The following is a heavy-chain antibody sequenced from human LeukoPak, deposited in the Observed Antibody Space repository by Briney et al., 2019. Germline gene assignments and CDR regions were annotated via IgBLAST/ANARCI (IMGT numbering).Heavy chain of an antibody. V-gene: IGHV1-8*01. CDR1: GYTFTSYD. CDR3: ARDMGIEYSSSSGDAFDI. D-gene: IGHD6-6*01. CDR2: MNPNSGNT. Sequence: ASVKVSCKASGYTFTSYDINWVRQATGQGLEWMGWMNPNSGNTGYAQKFQGRVTMTRNTSISTAYMELSSLRSEDTAVYYCARDMGIEYSSSSGDAFDIWGQGTMVTVSS. J-gene: IGHJ3*02.